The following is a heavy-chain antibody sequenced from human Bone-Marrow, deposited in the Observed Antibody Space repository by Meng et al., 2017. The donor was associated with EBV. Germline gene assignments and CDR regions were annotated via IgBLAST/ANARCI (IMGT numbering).Heavy chain of an antibody. J-gene: IGHJ4*02. CDR2: LIPMSGAP. D-gene: IGHD3-10*01. CDR1: GGPFRSDA. Sequence: QVKMEHSGAEVKMPGSSVKISCKTSGGPFRSDAVSWVRQGPGQGLEWLGGLIPMSGAPHYAQKFQNRVTITADEYTRTHYMELSSLRSDDTAVYYCASESGRGFTPDFWGQGTLVTVSS. CDR3: ASESGRGFTPDF. V-gene: IGHV1-69*01.